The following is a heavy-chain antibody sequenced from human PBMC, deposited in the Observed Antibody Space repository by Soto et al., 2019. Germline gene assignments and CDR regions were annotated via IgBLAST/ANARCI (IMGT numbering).Heavy chain of an antibody. CDR3: ARSYYYDSSGYSAFDY. J-gene: IGHJ4*02. V-gene: IGHV1-2*02. CDR2: INPNSGGT. Sequence: SXKVSCKASGYTFTGYYMHWVRQAPGQGLEWMGWINPNSGGTNYAQKFQGRVTMTRDTSISTAYMELSRLRSDDTAVYYCARSYYYDSSGYSAFDYWGQGTLVTVSS. CDR1: GYTFTGYY. D-gene: IGHD3-22*01.